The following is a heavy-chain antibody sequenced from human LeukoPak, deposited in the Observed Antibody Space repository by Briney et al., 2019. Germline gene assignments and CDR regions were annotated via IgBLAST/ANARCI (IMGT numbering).Heavy chain of an antibody. V-gene: IGHV3-66*01. CDR1: GFTVSSNY. CDR2: IYSGGST. J-gene: IGHJ4*02. Sequence: GGSLRLSCAASGFTVSSNYMSWVRQAPGKGLEWVSVIYSGGSTYYADSVKGRFTISRDNSKNTLYLQMNSLRAEDTAVYYCARGVVGATTASFDYWGQGTLVTVSS. CDR3: ARGVVGATTASFDY. D-gene: IGHD1-26*01.